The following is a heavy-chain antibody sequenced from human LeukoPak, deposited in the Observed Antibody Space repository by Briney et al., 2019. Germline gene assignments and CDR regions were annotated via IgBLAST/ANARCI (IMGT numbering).Heavy chain of an antibody. CDR1: GFTFSSYE. CDR3: ARDGPPYYYGSGSYYNGYYYYGMDV. CDR2: ISSSGSTI. V-gene: IGHV3-48*03. J-gene: IGHJ6*02. Sequence: GGSLRLSCAASGFTFSSYEMNWVRQAPGKGLEWVSYISSSGSTIYYADSVKGRFTISRDNAKNSLYLQMNSLRAGDTAVYYCARDGPPYYYGSGSYYNGYYYYGMDVWGQGTTVTVSS. D-gene: IGHD3-10*01.